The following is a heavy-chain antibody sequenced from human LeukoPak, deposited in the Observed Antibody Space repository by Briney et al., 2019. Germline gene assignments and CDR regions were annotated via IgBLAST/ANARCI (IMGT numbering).Heavy chain of an antibody. Sequence: SETLSLTCTVSGGSISTYFWSWIRQPPGKGLEWIGYIYYSGSTNYNPSLKSRVTISVDTSKNQFSLKLSSVTAADTAVYYCARTGGPTYKSAWYIWGQGTVVTVSS. J-gene: IGHJ3*02. V-gene: IGHV4-59*01. CDR3: ARTGGPTYKSAWYI. CDR1: GGSISTYF. CDR2: IYYSGST. D-gene: IGHD6-19*01.